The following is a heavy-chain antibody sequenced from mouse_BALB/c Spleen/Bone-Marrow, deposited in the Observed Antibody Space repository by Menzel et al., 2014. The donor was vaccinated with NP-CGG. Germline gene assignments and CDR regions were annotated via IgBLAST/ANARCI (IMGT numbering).Heavy chain of an antibody. J-gene: IGHJ3*01. CDR1: GFTFSSYG. V-gene: IGHV5-6-3*01. D-gene: IGHD2-4*01. CDR3: ARDMITTRGFAY. Sequence: EVKLQESGEGLVQPGGSLKLPCAASGFTFSSYGMSWVRQTPDKRLELVATINSNGGSTYYPDSVKGRFTISRDNAKNTLYLQISSLKSEDTAMYYCARDMITTRGFAYWGQGTLVTVSA. CDR2: INSNGGST.